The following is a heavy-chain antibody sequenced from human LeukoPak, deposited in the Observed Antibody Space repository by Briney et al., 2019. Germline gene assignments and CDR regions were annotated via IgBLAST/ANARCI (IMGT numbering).Heavy chain of an antibody. CDR3: ARPANPLYYLDSSGYSSGMDV. V-gene: IGHV5-51*01. D-gene: IGHD3-22*01. J-gene: IGHJ6*02. Sequence: GEPLKISCQGSGGSSRYKFSTYWIGWVRQMPGKGLEWMGMIYPGDSESRYSPSFQGQVTISADKSISTAYLQWSSLKASDTAMYYCARPANPLYYLDSSGYSSGMDVWGQGTTVTVSS. CDR1: GGSSRYKFSTYW. CDR2: IYPGDSES.